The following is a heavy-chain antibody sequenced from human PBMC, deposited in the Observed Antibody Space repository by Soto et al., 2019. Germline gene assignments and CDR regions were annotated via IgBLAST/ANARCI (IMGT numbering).Heavy chain of an antibody. D-gene: IGHD1-20*01. CDR1: SGSISVTNVF. V-gene: IGHV4-39*01. CDR3: ARITGRHLHY. CDR2: VDYSGTA. J-gene: IGHJ4*02. Sequence: PSETLSLTCTVSSGSISVTNVFWGWVRQPPGKGLEWIGNVDYSGTAYFSPSLATRVTFHVDTSKNQFSLTLYSVTAADTAGDYCARITGRHLHYWGKRIMVTVAS.